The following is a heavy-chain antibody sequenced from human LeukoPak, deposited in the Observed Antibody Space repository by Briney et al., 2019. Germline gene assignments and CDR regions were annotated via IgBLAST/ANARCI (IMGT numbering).Heavy chain of an antibody. Sequence: GGSLRLSCAASGFTFRSYAMNWVRQAPGRGLEWVSSLSGSGGDTYYADSVEGRFTISRDNSKNTLYLQMTRLRVEDAAVYYCAKERIAAARPYYFDYWGQGTLVTVSS. CDR3: AKERIAAARPYYFDY. CDR1: GFTFRSYA. V-gene: IGHV3-23*01. J-gene: IGHJ4*02. D-gene: IGHD6-13*01. CDR2: LSGSGGDT.